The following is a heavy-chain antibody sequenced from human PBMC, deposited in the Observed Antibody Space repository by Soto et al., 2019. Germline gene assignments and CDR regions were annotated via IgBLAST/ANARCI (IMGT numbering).Heavy chain of an antibody. CDR1: GFTFSSYA. V-gene: IGHV3-23*01. CDR2: ISGSGGST. J-gene: IGHJ5*02. D-gene: IGHD6-19*01. CDR3: ARGQGVAVIESEENWFDP. Sequence: SGGSLRLSCAASGFTFSSYAMSWVRQAPGKGLEWVSAISGSGGSTYYADSVKGRFTISRDNSKNTLYLQMNSLRAEDTAVYYCARGQGVAVIESEENWFDPWGQGTPVTVSS.